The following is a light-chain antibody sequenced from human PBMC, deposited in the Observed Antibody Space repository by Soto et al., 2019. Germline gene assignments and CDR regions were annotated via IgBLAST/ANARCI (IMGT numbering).Light chain of an antibody. CDR1: QNIFTW. CDR2: DAS. V-gene: IGKV1-5*01. Sequence: DIQMTQSPSTLSASVGDRVTITCRASQNIFTWLAWYQHKPGKAPKLLIYDASILESGVPSRFSGSGSGTLFTLTITSLQSDDFASYYCQQSYITPWTFGQGTKVEIK. J-gene: IGKJ1*01. CDR3: QQSYITPWT.